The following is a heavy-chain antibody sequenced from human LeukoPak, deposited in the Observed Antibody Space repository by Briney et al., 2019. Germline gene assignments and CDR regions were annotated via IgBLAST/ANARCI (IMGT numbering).Heavy chain of an antibody. V-gene: IGHV1-24*01. CDR3: ATPSDDDYYYDSSGYYY. CDR1: GYTLTELS. D-gene: IGHD3-22*01. CDR2: FDPEDGET. J-gene: IGHJ4*02. Sequence: GASVKVSSKVSGYTLTELSMHWVRQAPGKGLEWMGGFDPEDGETIYAQKFQGRVTMTEDTSTDTAYMELSSLRSEDTAVYYCATPSDDDYYYDSSGYYYWGQGTLVTVSS.